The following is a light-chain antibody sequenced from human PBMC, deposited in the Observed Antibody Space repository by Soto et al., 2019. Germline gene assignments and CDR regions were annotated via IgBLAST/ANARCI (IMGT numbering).Light chain of an antibody. CDR2: GAS. J-gene: IGKJ1*01. CDR1: QSVSNNY. Sequence: EIVLTQSPGTLSLSPGERATLSCRASQSVSNNYLAWYQQKPGQAPRLLIYGASSRATGIPDRFSGSGSGTDFTLTVSSLQSDDFAVYYCQQYDEWPLTFGQGTKVDIK. CDR3: QQYDEWPLT. V-gene: IGKV3-20*01.